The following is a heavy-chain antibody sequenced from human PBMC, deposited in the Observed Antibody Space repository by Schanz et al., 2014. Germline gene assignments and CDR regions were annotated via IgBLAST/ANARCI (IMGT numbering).Heavy chain of an antibody. D-gene: IGHD3-10*01. J-gene: IGHJ4*02. V-gene: IGHV1-18*01. CDR3: ARAPTRMNMFRGVTYFFDY. Sequence: QVQLVQSGAEVKKPGSSVKVSCKASGDTFRSYTINWVRHAPGQGLEWMGWISTYNGHTRYGQKFQDRLSLTTDTDTATAHVELRSLRTDDTAVYYCARAPTRMNMFRGVTYFFDYWGQGTLVTVSS. CDR2: ISTYNGHT. CDR1: GDTFRSYT.